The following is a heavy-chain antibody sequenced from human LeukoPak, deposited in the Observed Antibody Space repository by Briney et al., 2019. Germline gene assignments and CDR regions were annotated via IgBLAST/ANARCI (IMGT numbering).Heavy chain of an antibody. Sequence: PSETLSLTCTVSGGSISSSSYYWGWIRQPPGKGLEWIGSIYYSGSTYYNPSLKSRVAISVDTSKNQFSLKLSSVTAADTAVYYCARGSYDILTGYYYNWFDPWGRGTLVTVSS. CDR2: IYYSGST. J-gene: IGHJ5*02. CDR3: ARGSYDILTGYYYNWFDP. V-gene: IGHV4-39*07. D-gene: IGHD3-9*01. CDR1: GGSISSSSYY.